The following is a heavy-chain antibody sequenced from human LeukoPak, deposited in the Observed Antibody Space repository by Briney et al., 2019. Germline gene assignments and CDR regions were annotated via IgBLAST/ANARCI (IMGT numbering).Heavy chain of an antibody. D-gene: IGHD6-19*01. V-gene: IGHV1-69*05. CDR2: IIPIFGTA. J-gene: IGHJ5*02. Sequence: SVKVSCKASGGTFSSYAISWVRQAPGQGLEWMGGIIPIFGTANYAQKFQGRVAITTDESTSAAYMELSSLRSEDTAVYYCARAQALAGRDWFDPWGQGTLVTVSS. CDR3: ARAQALAGRDWFDP. CDR1: GGTFSSYA.